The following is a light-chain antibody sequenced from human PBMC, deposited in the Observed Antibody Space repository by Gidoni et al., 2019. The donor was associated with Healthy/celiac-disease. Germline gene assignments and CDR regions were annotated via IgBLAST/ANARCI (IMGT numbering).Light chain of an antibody. V-gene: IGKV1-39*01. CDR1: QSISSY. CDR2: AAS. Sequence: DIQRTQTPSPLSASVGDRVTITCRASQSISSYLNWYQQKPGKAPKLLIYAASSLQSGVPSRFSGSGSGTDFTLTISSLQPEDFATYYCQQSYSTPHTFGQGTKLEIK. CDR3: QQSYSTPHT. J-gene: IGKJ2*01.